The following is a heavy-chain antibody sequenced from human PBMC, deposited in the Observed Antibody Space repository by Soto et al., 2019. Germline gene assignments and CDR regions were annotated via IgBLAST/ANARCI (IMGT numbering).Heavy chain of an antibody. V-gene: IGHV3-53*01. J-gene: IGHJ2*01. Sequence: EVQLVESGGGLIQPGGSLRLSCAASGFTVSSNYMNWVRQTPEKGLDWVSVLYNTGTTYYADSVNGRFTISRDDSSNTLYLQMTSLRAEATAIYYCARDRVRNGDLSWSFDLWGRGTVFTVSA. CDR1: GFTVSSNY. CDR3: ARDRVRNGDLSWSFDL. CDR2: LYNTGTT. D-gene: IGHD2-21*01.